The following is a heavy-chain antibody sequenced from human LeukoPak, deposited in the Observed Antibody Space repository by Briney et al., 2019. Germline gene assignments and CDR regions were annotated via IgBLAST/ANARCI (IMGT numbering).Heavy chain of an antibody. J-gene: IGHJ6*04. D-gene: IGHD3-10*02. Sequence: HPGGSLRLSCAASGFTFSSYWMSWVRQAPGKGLEWVATIRQDGSQKYYVDSVKGRFTISRDNAKNSLYLQMNSLRAEDTAVYYCAELGITMIGGVWGKGTTVTISS. CDR1: GFTFSSYW. CDR2: IRQDGSQK. CDR3: AELGITMIGGV. V-gene: IGHV3-7*01.